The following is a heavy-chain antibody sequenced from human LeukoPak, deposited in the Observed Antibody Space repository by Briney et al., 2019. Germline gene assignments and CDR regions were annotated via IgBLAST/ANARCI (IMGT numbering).Heavy chain of an antibody. CDR2: INHSGST. Sequence: SETLSLTCAVYGGSFSGYYWSWIRQPPGKGLEWIGEINHSGSTNYNPSLKSRVTISVDTSKNQFSLKLSSVTAADTAVYYCARGSPYGPVDYWGQGTLVTVSS. J-gene: IGHJ4*02. CDR1: GGSFSGYY. D-gene: IGHD3-10*01. CDR3: ARGSPYGPVDY. V-gene: IGHV4-34*01.